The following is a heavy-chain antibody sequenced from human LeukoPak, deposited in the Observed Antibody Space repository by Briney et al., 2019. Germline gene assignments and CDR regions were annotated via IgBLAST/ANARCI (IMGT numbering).Heavy chain of an antibody. J-gene: IGHJ4*02. CDR3: ARVPYSSGWYKLGY. CDR2: INPNSGGT. CDR1: GYTFTGYY. D-gene: IGHD6-19*01. Sequence: ASVKVSCKASGYTFTGYYMHWVRQAPGQGLEWMGWINPNSGGTNYAQKFQGRVTMTRDTSISTAYMELSRLRSDDTAVYYWARVPYSSGWYKLGYWGQGTLVTVSS. V-gene: IGHV1-2*02.